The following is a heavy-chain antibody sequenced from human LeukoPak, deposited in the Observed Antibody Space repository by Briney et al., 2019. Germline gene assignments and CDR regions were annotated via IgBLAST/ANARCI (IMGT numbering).Heavy chain of an antibody. CDR1: GYTFTSYY. CDR3: ARDPSSGWYYYYGMDV. V-gene: IGHV1-46*01. J-gene: IGHJ6*02. CDR2: INPSGGST. Sequence: ASVKVSCKASGYTFTSYYMHWVRQAPGQGLEWMGIINPSGGSTSYAQEFQGRVTMTRDTSTSTVHMELSGLRSEDTAVYYCARDPSSGWYYYYGMDVWGQGTTVTVSS. D-gene: IGHD6-19*01.